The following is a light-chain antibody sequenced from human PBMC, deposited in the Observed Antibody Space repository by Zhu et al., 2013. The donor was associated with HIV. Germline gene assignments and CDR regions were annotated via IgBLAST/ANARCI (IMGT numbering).Light chain of an antibody. CDR1: QSVLSSSNNKNY. CDR3: QQYSDWPT. CDR2: WAS. V-gene: IGKV4-1*01. J-gene: IGKJ1*01. Sequence: DIVMTQSPDSLAVSLGERATINCTSSQSVLSSSNNKNYLAWYQQKPGQHPKLLIFWASTRESGVPDRFSGSGSGTAFTLTISNLQAEDFAVYYCQQYSDWPTFGQGTKVEIK.